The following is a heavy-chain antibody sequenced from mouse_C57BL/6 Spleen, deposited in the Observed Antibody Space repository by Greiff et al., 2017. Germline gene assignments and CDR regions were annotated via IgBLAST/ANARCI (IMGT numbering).Heavy chain of an antibody. CDR3: ARWGYYPAY. J-gene: IGHJ3*01. V-gene: IGHV1-55*01. CDR1: GYTFTSYW. D-gene: IGHD2-3*01. CDR2: IYPGSGST. Sequence: VQRVESGAELVKPGASVKMSCKASGYTFTSYWITWVKQRPGQGLEWIGDIYPGSGSTNYNEKFKSKATLTVDTSSSTAYMQLSSLTSEDSAVYYCARWGYYPAYWGQGTLVTVSA.